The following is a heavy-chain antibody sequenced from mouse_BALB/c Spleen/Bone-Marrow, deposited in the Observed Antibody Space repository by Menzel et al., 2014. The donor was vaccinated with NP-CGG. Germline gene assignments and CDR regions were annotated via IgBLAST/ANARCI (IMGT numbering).Heavy chain of an antibody. V-gene: IGHV1-69*02. D-gene: IGHD1-1*01. Sequence: VQLQESGAELVKPGASVKLSCKASGYTFTIYWMHWVKQRPGQGLGWIGEIDPSDSDANYNQKFKGKATLTVDKSSTTAYMQLSSLTSEDSAVYYCARRNYYGSHYWYFDVWGAGTTVTVSS. CDR3: ARRNYYGSHYWYFDV. CDR2: IDPSDSDA. J-gene: IGHJ1*01. CDR1: GYTFTIYW.